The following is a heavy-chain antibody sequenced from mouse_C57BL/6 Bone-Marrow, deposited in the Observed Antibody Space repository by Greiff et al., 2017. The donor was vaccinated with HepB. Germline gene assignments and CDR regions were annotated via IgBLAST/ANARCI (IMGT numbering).Heavy chain of an antibody. V-gene: IGHV5-4*01. CDR1: GFTFSSYA. CDR3: AREGLTGIAY. CDR2: ISDGGSYT. Sequence: DVMLVESGGGLVKPGGSLKLSCAASGFTFSSYAMSWVRQTPEKRLEWVATISDGGSYTYYPDNVKGRFTISRDNAKNNLYLQMSHLKSEDTAMYYCAREGLTGIAYWGQGTLVTVSA. D-gene: IGHD4-1*01. J-gene: IGHJ3*01.